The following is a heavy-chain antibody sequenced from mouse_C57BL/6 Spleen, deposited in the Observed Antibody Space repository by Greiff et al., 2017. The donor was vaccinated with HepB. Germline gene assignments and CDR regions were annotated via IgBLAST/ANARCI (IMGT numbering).Heavy chain of an antibody. CDR1: GYTFTDYY. J-gene: IGHJ1*03. Sequence: VQLQQSGPVLVKPGASVKMSCKASGYTFTDYYMNWVKQSHGKSLEWIGVINPYNGGTSYNQKFKGKATLTVDKSSSTAYMELNSLTSEDSAVYYCARGGEGSRNWYFDVWGTGTTVTVSS. V-gene: IGHV1-19*01. CDR2: INPYNGGT. CDR3: ARGGEGSRNWYFDV. D-gene: IGHD1-1*01.